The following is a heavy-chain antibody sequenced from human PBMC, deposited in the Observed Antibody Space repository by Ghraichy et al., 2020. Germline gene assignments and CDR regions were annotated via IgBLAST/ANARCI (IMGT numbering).Heavy chain of an antibody. CDR2: ISDSGDNT. J-gene: IGHJ4*02. CDR3: GKELGFGELRRGN. V-gene: IGHV3-23*01. CDR1: GFTFSNYS. D-gene: IGHD3-10*01. Sequence: GGSLRLSCAASGFTFSNYSMRWVRQAPGKGLEWVSGISDSGDNTYYADSVKGRFTISRDNVQSTVYLQMSSLGVEDSALYYCGKELGFGELRRGNWGQGTLVTVST.